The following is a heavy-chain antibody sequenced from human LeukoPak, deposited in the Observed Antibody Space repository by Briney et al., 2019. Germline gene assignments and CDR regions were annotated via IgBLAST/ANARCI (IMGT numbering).Heavy chain of an antibody. V-gene: IGHV3-23*01. CDR3: AKRGVVIRAVLVVGFHKEAYYFDS. CDR2: ISGSGGST. CDR1: GFTFSSYA. D-gene: IGHD2-15*01. J-gene: IGHJ4*02. Sequence: PGGSLRRSCAASGFTFSSYAMSWVRQAPGKGLEWVSAISGSGGSTYYADSVKGRFTISRDNPKNTLYLQMNILRSEDTSVYFCAKRGVVIRAVLVVGFHKEAYYFDSWGQGALVTVSS.